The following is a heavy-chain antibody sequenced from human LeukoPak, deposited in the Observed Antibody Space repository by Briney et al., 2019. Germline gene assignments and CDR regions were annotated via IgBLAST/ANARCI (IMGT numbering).Heavy chain of an antibody. D-gene: IGHD3-10*01. CDR1: GFTFSSYR. V-gene: IGHV3-21*01. J-gene: IGHJ4*02. CDR3: ARVSVGVRGVILFDY. CDR2: ISSSSSYI. Sequence: GGSLRLSCAASGFTFSSYRMNWVRQAPGKGLEWVSSISSSSSYIYYADSVKGRFTISRDNAKNSLYLQMNSLRAEDTAVYYCARVSVGVRGVILFDYWGQGTLVTVSS.